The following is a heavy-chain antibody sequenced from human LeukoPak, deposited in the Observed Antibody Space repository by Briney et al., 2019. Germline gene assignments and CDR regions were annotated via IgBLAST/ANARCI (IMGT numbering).Heavy chain of an antibody. CDR1: GGSMSSYY. Sequence: PSETLSLTRTVSGGSMSSYYWSWIRQPPGKGLEWIGYIYYSGSTKYNPSLKSRVTISVDTSKKQFSLKLSSVTAADTAVYYCARGARAGYNLEPFDYWGQGTLVTVSS. CDR2: IYYSGST. D-gene: IGHD5-24*01. V-gene: IGHV4-59*08. J-gene: IGHJ4*02. CDR3: ARGARAGYNLEPFDY.